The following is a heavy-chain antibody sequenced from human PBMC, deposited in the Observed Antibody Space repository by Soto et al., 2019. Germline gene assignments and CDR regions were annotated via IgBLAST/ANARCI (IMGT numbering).Heavy chain of an antibody. J-gene: IGHJ4*02. CDR3: AKSFSSNWYDYFDY. Sequence: SGGSLRLSCAASGFTFGTFAMSWVRQAPGKGLEWVSAVSGGGGTTYYADSVKGRFTISRDKSKNTLYLQMNSLRAEDTALYYCAKSFSSNWYDYFDYWGQGSLVTVSS. D-gene: IGHD6-13*01. V-gene: IGHV3-23*01. CDR1: GFTFGTFA. CDR2: VSGGGGTT.